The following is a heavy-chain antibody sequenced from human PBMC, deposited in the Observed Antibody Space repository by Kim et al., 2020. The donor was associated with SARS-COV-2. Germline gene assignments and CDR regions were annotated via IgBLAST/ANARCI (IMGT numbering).Heavy chain of an antibody. CDR3: ARAGCSGGSCYENFDY. D-gene: IGHD2-15*01. V-gene: IGHV3-21*01. CDR2: ISSSSSYI. CDR1: GFTFSSYS. J-gene: IGHJ4*02. Sequence: GGSLRLSCAASGFTFSSYSMNWVRQAPGKGLEWVSSISSSSSYIYYADSVKGRFTISRDNAKNSLYLQMNSLRAEDTAVYYCARAGCSGGSCYENFDYWGQGTLVTVSS.